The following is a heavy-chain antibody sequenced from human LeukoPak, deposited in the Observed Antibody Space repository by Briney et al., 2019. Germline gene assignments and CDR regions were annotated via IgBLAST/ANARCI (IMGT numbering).Heavy chain of an antibody. J-gene: IGHJ3*02. CDR2: ISSSSSTI. D-gene: IGHD3-22*01. Sequence: GGSLRLSCAASGFTFSSYSMNWVRQAPGKGLEWVSYISSSSSTIYYADSVKGRFTISRDNAKNSLYLQMNSLRAEDTAVYYCARDHHRRLYDSQARNTFDIWGQGTMVTVSS. V-gene: IGHV3-48*01. CDR3: ARDHHRRLYDSQARNTFDI. CDR1: GFTFSSYS.